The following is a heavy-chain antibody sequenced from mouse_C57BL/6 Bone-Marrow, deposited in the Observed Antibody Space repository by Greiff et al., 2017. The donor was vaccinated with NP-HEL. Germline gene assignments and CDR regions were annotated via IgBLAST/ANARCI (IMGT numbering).Heavy chain of an antibody. D-gene: IGHD1-1*01. J-gene: IGHJ2*01. Sequence: EVQRVESGGGLVQPKGSLKLSCAASGFTFNTYAMHWVRQAPGKGLEWVARIRSKSSNYATYYADSVKDRFTISRDDSQSMLYLQMINLKTEDTAMYYCVREGVAKGRYYFDYWGQGTTLTVSS. V-gene: IGHV10-3*01. CDR2: IRSKSSNYAT. CDR3: VREGVAKGRYYFDY. CDR1: GFTFNTYA.